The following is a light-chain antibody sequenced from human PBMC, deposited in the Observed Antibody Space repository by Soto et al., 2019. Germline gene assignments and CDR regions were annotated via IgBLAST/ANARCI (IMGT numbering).Light chain of an antibody. CDR2: AAS. CDR1: QGISSY. J-gene: IGKJ4*01. CDR3: HQLNNYPLT. Sequence: IQLTQSPSSLSASVGDRVTITCRASQGISSYLAWYQQKPGKAPNLLIYAASTLQSGVPSRFSGSGSGTDFTLTISSLQPEDFATYYCHQLNNYPLTFGGGTKVDI. V-gene: IGKV1-9*01.